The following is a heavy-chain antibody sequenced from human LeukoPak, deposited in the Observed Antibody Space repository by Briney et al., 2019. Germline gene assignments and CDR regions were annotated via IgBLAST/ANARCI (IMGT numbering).Heavy chain of an antibody. V-gene: IGHV1-2*02. D-gene: IGHD5-12*01. Sequence: ASVKVSCKASGYTFTGYYMHWVRQAPGQGLEWMGWINPNSGGTNYAQKFQGRVTMTRDTSISTAYMELSRLRSDDTAVYYCARDRSGYDKAFDYWGQGTLVTVSS. CDR1: GYTFTGYY. CDR3: ARDRSGYDKAFDY. J-gene: IGHJ4*02. CDR2: INPNSGGT.